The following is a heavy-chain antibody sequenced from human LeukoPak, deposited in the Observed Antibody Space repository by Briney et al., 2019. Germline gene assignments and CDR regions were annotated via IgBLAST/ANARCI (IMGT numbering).Heavy chain of an antibody. CDR1: GFTFTTYS. Sequence: GGSLRLSCVASGFTFTTYSMNWVRLAPGKGLEWVSSISTTGDFIHYADSVKGRFTISRDNAKNSLYLQMNSLRAEDTAIYYCAGRDCTNGLCQFDYWGQEPWSPSPQ. CDR2: ISTTGDFI. J-gene: IGHJ5*01. V-gene: IGHV3-21*01. D-gene: IGHD2-8*01. CDR3: AGRDCTNGLCQFDY.